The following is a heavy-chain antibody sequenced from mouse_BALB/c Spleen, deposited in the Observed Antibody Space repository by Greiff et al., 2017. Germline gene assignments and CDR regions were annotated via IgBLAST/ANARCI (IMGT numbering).Heavy chain of an antibody. V-gene: IGHV1S81*02. J-gene: IGHJ4*01. CDR3: ARWGAMDY. CDR2: INPSNGRT. Sequence: QVQLQQPGAELVKPGASVKLSCKASGYTFTSYWMHWVKPRPGQGLEWIGEINPSNGRTNYNEKFKSKATLTVDKSSSTAYMQRSSLTSEDAAVYYCARWGAMDYWGQGTSVTVSS. CDR1: GYTFTSYW.